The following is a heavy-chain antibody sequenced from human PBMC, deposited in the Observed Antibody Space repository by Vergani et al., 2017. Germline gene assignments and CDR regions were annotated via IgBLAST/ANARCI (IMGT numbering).Heavy chain of an antibody. CDR1: GESFRSFY. CDR3: AVRPRVNLVGGEIVTKRSFDY. Sequence: QVQLQQWGAGVVKPSGTLSLTCAVFGESFRSFYWSWIRQPPGKGLVWIGEINNDVHTNYNPSLESRVTVSSDTAKNQFSLNLMSVTAADTAMYYCAVRPRVNLVGGEIVTKRSFDYWSQGSLVTVSS. CDR2: INNDVHT. V-gene: IGHV4-34*02. D-gene: IGHD3-10*01. J-gene: IGHJ4*02.